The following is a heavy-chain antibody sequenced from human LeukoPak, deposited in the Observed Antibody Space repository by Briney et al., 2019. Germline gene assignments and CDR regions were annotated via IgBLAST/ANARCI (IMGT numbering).Heavy chain of an antibody. CDR3: ARNGVDGPLLLNSEGYYYGMNV. D-gene: IGHD4-23*01. V-gene: IGHV1-2*04. CDR1: GYTFTGYY. CDR2: INPNSGGT. J-gene: IGHJ6*02. Sequence: ASVKVSCKASGYTFTGYYMHWVRQAPGQGLEWMGWINPNSGGTNYAQKFQGWVTMTRDTSISTAYMELSRLRSDDTAVYYCARNGVDGPLLLNSEGYYYGMNVWGQGTTVAVSS.